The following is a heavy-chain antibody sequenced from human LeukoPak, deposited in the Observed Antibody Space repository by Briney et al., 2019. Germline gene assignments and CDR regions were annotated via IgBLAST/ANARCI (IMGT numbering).Heavy chain of an antibody. V-gene: IGHV4-39*01. CDR2: IYYSGST. J-gene: IGHJ4*02. D-gene: IGHD3-22*01. Sequence: PSETLSLTCTVSGGSISSSSYYWGWIRQPPGKGLEWIGSIYYSGSTYYNPSLKSRVTISVDTSKNQFSLKLSSVTAADTAVYYCARQEHDSSGYTSWGQGTLVTVSS. CDR1: GGSISSSSYY. CDR3: ARQEHDSSGYTS.